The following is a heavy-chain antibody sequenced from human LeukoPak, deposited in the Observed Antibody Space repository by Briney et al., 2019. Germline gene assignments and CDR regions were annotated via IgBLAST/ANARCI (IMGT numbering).Heavy chain of an antibody. Sequence: PEASVKVSCKASGYTFTSYGISWVRQAPGQGLEWMGWISAYNGNTNYAQKLQGRVTMTTDTSTSTAYMELRSLRSDDTAVYYCARDYCSSTSCYDEFDYWGQGTLVTVSS. CDR2: ISAYNGNT. V-gene: IGHV1-18*01. J-gene: IGHJ4*02. CDR1: GYTFTSYG. D-gene: IGHD2-2*01. CDR3: ARDYCSSTSCYDEFDY.